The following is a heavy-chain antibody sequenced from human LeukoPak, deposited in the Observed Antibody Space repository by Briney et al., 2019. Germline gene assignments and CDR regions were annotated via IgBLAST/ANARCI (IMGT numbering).Heavy chain of an antibody. CDR2: INHSGST. CDR1: GGSFSGYY. CDR3: ASRAPLRYFDWLPHPFDY. D-gene: IGHD3-9*01. V-gene: IGHV4-34*01. J-gene: IGHJ4*02. Sequence: SETLSLTCAVYGGSFSGYYWSWIRQPPGKGLEWIGEINHSGSTNYNPSFKSRVTISVDTSKNQFSLKLSSVTAADTAVYYCASRAPLRYFDWLPHPFDYWGQGTLVTVSS.